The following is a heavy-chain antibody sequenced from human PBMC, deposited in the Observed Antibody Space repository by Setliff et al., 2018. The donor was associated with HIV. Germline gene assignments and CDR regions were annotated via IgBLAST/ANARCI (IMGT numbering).Heavy chain of an antibody. CDR3: ARDSDCSGGSCYRRTDY. Sequence: GASVKVSCKASGYTFTSYGISWVRQAPGQGLEWMGWISPYNGNTNYAQKLQGRVTMTTDTSTSTAYMELRSLRSDDTAVYYCARDSDCSGGSCYRRTDYWGQGTLVTVSS. V-gene: IGHV1-18*01. CDR1: GYTFTSYG. D-gene: IGHD2-15*01. J-gene: IGHJ4*02. CDR2: ISPYNGNT.